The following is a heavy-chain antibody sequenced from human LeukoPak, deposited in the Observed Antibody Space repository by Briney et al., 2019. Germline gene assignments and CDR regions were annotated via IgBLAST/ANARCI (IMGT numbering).Heavy chain of an antibody. CDR2: IYYSGST. CDR1: GGSINNYNYY. D-gene: IGHD3-22*01. Sequence: PSETLSLTCTVSGGSINNYNYYWGWIRQPPGKGLEWIGSIYYSGSTYHNPSLKSRVTISVDTSKNQFSLRLSSVTAADTAVYYCARQVFPSSSITMIISWFDPWGQGTLVTVSS. J-gene: IGHJ5*02. V-gene: IGHV4-39*01. CDR3: ARQVFPSSSITMIISWFDP.